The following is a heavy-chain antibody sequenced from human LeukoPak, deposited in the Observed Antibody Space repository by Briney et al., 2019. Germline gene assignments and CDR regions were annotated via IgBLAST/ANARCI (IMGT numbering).Heavy chain of an antibody. J-gene: IGHJ4*02. CDR1: GDTISSYC. CDR3: AKIHHPSYYFDD. D-gene: IGHD1-14*01. V-gene: IGHV3-23*01. CDR2: ISGSGDNT. Sequence: PSETLSLSCTDSGDTISSYCWTWIRQPPGKGLEWVSAISGSGDNTYYADSVEGRVTISRDNARNTLYLQMSSLRADDTAVYYCAKIHHPSYYFDDCGQGALVTVSS.